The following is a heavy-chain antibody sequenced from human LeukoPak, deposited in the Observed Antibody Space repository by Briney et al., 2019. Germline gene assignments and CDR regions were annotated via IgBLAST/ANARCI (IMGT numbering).Heavy chain of an antibody. D-gene: IGHD3-10*01. Sequence: SETLSLTCTVSGYSISSGYYWGWIRQPPGKGLEWIGSIYHSGSTNYNPSLKSRVTISVDKSKNQLSLKLSSVTAADTAVYYCARYRGANGYYFDYWGQGTLVTVSS. J-gene: IGHJ4*02. CDR1: GYSISSGYY. CDR3: ARYRGANGYYFDY. CDR2: IYHSGST. V-gene: IGHV4-38-2*02.